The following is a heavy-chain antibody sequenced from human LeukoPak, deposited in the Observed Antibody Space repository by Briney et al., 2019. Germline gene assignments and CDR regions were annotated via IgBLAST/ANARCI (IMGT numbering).Heavy chain of an antibody. CDR3: AQDRFSFVH. D-gene: IGHD2-2*01. CDR2: ISDGESP. CDR1: GGSISYYY. J-gene: IGHJ1*01. V-gene: IGHV4-59*01. Sequence: SETLSLTCSVSGGSISYYYWSWIRQFPGKGLEWIGYISDGESPDYNPSLQSRVTIYVDSSKNQFFLNLTSVTAADTAVYYCAQDRFSFVHWGQGTLVTVSS.